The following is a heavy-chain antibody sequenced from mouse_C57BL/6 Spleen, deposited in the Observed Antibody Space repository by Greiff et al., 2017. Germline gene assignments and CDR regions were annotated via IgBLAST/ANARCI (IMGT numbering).Heavy chain of an antibody. V-gene: IGHV1-81*01. Sequence: QVQLQQSGAELARPGASVTLSCKASGYTFTSYGISWVKQRTGQGLEWIGEIYPRSGNTYYNEKFKGKATLTADKSSSTAYMELRSLTSEDSAVYFCARTTVVGGYWGQGTTLTVSS. D-gene: IGHD1-1*01. CDR1: GYTFTSYG. J-gene: IGHJ2*01. CDR3: ARTTVVGGY. CDR2: IYPRSGNT.